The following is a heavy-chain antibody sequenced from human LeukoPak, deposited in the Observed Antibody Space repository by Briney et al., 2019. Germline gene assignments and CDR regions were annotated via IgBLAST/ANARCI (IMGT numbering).Heavy chain of an antibody. Sequence: SETLSLTCTVSGGSISSYYWSWIRQPPGKGLEWIGYIYYSGSTNYNPSLKSRVTISVDTSKNQFSLKLSSVTAADTAVYYCARHIPPGLGTYYYYGMDVWGQGTTVTVSS. J-gene: IGHJ6*02. V-gene: IGHV4-59*08. D-gene: IGHD2-2*02. CDR1: GGSISSYY. CDR3: ARHIPPGLGTYYYYGMDV. CDR2: IYYSGST.